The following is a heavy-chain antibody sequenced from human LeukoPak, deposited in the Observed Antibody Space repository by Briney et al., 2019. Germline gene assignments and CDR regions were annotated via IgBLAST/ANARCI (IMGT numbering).Heavy chain of an antibody. D-gene: IGHD3-3*01. Sequence: PGGSLRLSCAASGFTFSSYAMSWVRQAPGKGLEWVSAISGSGGSTYYADSVKGRFTISRDNSKNTLYLQMNSLRAEDTAVYYCAKGRLRFLEWLLSSFDYWGQGTLVTLSS. CDR3: AKGRLRFLEWLLSSFDY. CDR1: GFTFSSYA. CDR2: ISGSGGST. J-gene: IGHJ4*02. V-gene: IGHV3-23*01.